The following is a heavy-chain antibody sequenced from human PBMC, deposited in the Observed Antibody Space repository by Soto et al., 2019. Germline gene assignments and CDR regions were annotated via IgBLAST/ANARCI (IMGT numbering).Heavy chain of an antibody. V-gene: IGHV3-23*01. Sequence: GGSLRLSCAASGFSFSSYAMSWFRQAPGKGLEWVSAISGSGGSTYYADSVKGRFTISRDNSKNTLYLQMNSLRAEDTAVYYCAKSPSFFYDILTGPEYYFDYWGQGTLVTVSS. CDR2: ISGSGGST. CDR3: AKSPSFFYDILTGPEYYFDY. J-gene: IGHJ4*02. CDR1: GFSFSSYA. D-gene: IGHD3-9*01.